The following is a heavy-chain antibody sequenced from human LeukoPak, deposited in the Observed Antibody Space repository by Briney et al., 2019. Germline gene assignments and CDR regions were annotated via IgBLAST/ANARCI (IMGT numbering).Heavy chain of an antibody. J-gene: IGHJ6*02. Sequence: GASVKVSFKASGYTFTSYYMHWVRQAPGQGLEWMGIINPSGGSTSYAQKFQGRVTMTRDTSTSTVYMELSSLRSEDTAVYYCARDRVATYYDFWSGYYIYYYGMDVWGQGTTVTVSS. CDR2: INPSGGST. D-gene: IGHD3-3*01. CDR1: GYTFTSYY. CDR3: ARDRVATYYDFWSGYYIYYYGMDV. V-gene: IGHV1-46*01.